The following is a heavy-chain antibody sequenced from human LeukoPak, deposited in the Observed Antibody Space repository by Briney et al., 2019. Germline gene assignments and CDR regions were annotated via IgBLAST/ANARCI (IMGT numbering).Heavy chain of an antibody. Sequence: GGSLRLSCAASGFTFDDYAMHWVRQATGKGLEWVSAIGTAGDTYYPGSVKGRFTISRENAKNSLYLQMNSLRAGDTAVYYCARALRGVVAAKGDYYYYGMDVWGQGTTVTVSS. CDR2: IGTAGDT. CDR3: ARALRGVVAAKGDYYYYGMDV. CDR1: GFTFDDYA. D-gene: IGHD2-15*01. V-gene: IGHV3-13*01. J-gene: IGHJ6*02.